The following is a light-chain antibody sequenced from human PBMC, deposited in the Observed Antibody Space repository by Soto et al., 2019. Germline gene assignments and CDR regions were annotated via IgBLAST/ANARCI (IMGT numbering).Light chain of an antibody. Sequence: SYELTQPPSVSVAPGKTARITCGGNNIGSKSVHGYQQKPGQAPVLVIYYDSDRPSGIPERVSGSNSGNTATLTISRVEAGDEADYYCQVWDSSSDHPVVFGGGTQLTVL. CDR3: QVWDSSSDHPVV. CDR1: NIGSKS. J-gene: IGLJ2*01. CDR2: YDS. V-gene: IGLV3-21*04.